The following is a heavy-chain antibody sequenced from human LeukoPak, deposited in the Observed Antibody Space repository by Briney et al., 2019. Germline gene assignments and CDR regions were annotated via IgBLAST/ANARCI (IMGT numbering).Heavy chain of an antibody. CDR1: GYTFTSYD. CDR3: ARGIGIVVVPAFIIYYYGMDV. Sequence: VSVKVSCKASGYTFTSYDINWVRQATGQGLEWMGWMNPNSGNTGYAQKFQGRVTMTRNTSISTAYMELSSLRSEDTAVYYCARGIGIVVVPAFIIYYYGMDVWGQGTTVTVSS. CDR2: MNPNSGNT. J-gene: IGHJ6*02. V-gene: IGHV1-8*01. D-gene: IGHD2-2*01.